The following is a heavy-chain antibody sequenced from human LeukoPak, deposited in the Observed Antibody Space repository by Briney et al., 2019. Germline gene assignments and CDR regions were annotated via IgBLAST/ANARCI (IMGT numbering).Heavy chain of an antibody. V-gene: IGHV1-69*05. CDR1: GGTFSSYA. CDR3: ARGVTTRYYFDY. D-gene: IGHD4-17*01. J-gene: IGHJ4*02. CDR2: IIPIFGTA. Sequence: SVKVSCKASGGTFSSYAISWLRQAPGQGLEWMGGIIPIFGTANYAQKFQGRVTITTDESTSTAYMELSGLRSEDTAVYYCARGVTTRYYFDYWGQGTLVTVSS.